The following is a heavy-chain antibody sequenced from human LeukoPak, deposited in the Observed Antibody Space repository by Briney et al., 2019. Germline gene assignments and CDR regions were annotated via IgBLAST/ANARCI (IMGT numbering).Heavy chain of an antibody. CDR1: GDSISGTTYY. CDR3: ARHLTTPRKSGYSSSWSDNQLVSAGYYFDY. D-gene: IGHD6-13*01. CDR2: IRYSGTT. J-gene: IGHJ4*02. Sequence: SETLSLTCSVSGDSISGTTYYWGWVRQTPGKGLEWLGSIRYSGTTNPNPSLKSRLTLSVDTSKNQFSLKLSSVTAADTAVYYCARHLTTPRKSGYSSSWSDNQLVSAGYYFDYWGQGTLVTVSS. V-gene: IGHV4-39*01.